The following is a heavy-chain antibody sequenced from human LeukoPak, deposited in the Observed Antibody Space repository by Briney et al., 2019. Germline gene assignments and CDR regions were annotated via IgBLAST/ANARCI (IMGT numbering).Heavy chain of an antibody. Sequence: PSETLSLTCTVSGGSISSSSYYWGWIRQPPGKGLEWIGSIYYSGSTYSNPSLQSRVTISVDTSKNQFSLKLNSVTAADTAVYYCASFYCSGGSCYQYYSYYYMDVWGKGTTVTISS. D-gene: IGHD2-15*01. CDR3: ASFYCSGGSCYQYYSYYYMDV. CDR1: GGSISSSSYY. V-gene: IGHV4-39*01. CDR2: IYYSGST. J-gene: IGHJ6*03.